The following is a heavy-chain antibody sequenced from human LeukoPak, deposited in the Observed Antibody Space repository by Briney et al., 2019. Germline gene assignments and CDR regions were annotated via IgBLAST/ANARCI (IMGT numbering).Heavy chain of an antibody. CDR2: INHSGST. V-gene: IGHV4-34*01. D-gene: IGHD3-22*01. CDR3: ARVPVYYYDSSGYSDY. CDR1: GGSFSGYY. Sequence: SETLSLTCAVYGGSFSGYYWSWIRQPPGKGLEWIGEINHSGSTNYNPSLKSRVTISVDTSKNQFSLKLSSVTAADTAVYYCARVPVYYYDSSGYSDYWGQGTLVTVSS. J-gene: IGHJ4*02.